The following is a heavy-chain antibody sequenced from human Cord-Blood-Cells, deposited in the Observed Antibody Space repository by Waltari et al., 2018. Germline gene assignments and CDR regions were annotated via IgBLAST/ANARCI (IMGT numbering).Heavy chain of an antibody. D-gene: IGHD3-10*01. CDR3: ARGPYGSGSYACDI. CDR2: IYYSGST. Sequence: QVQLQESCPGRVKPSPSLSRTCTVSGGSLSRGDYYRTWTRQPPGKGLEWIGYIYYSGSTYYNPSLKSRVTISVHTSKNQFSLKLSSVTAADTAVYYCARGPYGSGSYACDIWGQGTMVTVSS. V-gene: IGHV4-30-4*08. CDR1: GGSLSRGDYY. J-gene: IGHJ3*02.